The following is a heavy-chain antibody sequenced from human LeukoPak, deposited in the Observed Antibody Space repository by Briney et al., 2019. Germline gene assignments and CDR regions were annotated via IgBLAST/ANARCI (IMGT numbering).Heavy chain of an antibody. D-gene: IGHD4-17*01. V-gene: IGHV3-30*18. CDR3: ANLYGDYPDY. CDR1: GFTFRSYW. CDR2: ISFDGSNK. Sequence: GGSLRLSCAVSGFTFRSYWMHWVRQAPGKGLEWVAVISFDGSNKYYADSVRGRFTISRDNSKNTLYLQMNSLRAEDTAVYYCANLYGDYPDYWGQGTLVTVSS. J-gene: IGHJ4*02.